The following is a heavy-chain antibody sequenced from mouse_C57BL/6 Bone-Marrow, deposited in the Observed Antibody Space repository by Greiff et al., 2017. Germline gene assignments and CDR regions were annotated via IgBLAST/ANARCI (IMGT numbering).Heavy chain of an antibody. CDR1: GYAFSSSW. CDR3: ASEGITTVVATPYAMDY. Sequence: QVQLKQSGPELVKPGASVKISCKASGYAFSSSWMNWVKQRPGKGLEWIGRIYPGDGDTNYNGKFKGKATLTADKSSSTAYMQLSSLTSEDSAVYFCASEGITTVVATPYAMDYWGQGTSVTVSS. CDR2: IYPGDGDT. V-gene: IGHV1-82*01. J-gene: IGHJ4*01. D-gene: IGHD1-1*01.